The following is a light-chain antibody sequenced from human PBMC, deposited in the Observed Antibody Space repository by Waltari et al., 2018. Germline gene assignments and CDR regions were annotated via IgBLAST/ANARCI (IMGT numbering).Light chain of an antibody. V-gene: IGKV3-20*01. J-gene: IGKJ1*01. CDR1: QSVSRS. CDR3: QKYASLPAT. CDR2: DTS. Sequence: EVVLTQSPGTLSLSPGEGATLSCRASQSVSRSLAWYQQKPGQAPRLLIYDTSRRATGIPDRFSGSGSGTDFSLTSSRLEPEDVAMYYCQKYASLPATFGQGTKVEIK.